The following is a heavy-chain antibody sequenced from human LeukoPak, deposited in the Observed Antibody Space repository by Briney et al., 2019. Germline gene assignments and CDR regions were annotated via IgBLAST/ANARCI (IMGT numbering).Heavy chain of an antibody. Sequence: ASVKVSCKASGYSFTSYDINWVRQATGQGLEWMGWMNPNSANTGYAQKFQGRVTMTRNTSISTAYMELSSLRSEDTAVYYCAGPFSSQEHDIVVVPAAAPLDYWGQGTLVTVSS. D-gene: IGHD2-2*01. CDR2: MNPNSANT. CDR1: GYSFTSYD. V-gene: IGHV1-8*01. CDR3: AGPFSSQEHDIVVVPAAAPLDY. J-gene: IGHJ4*02.